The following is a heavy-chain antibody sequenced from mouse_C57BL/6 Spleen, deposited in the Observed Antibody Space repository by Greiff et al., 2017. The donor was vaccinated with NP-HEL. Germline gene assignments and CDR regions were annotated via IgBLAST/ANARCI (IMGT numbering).Heavy chain of an antibody. CDR1: GYAFSSSW. V-gene: IGHV1-82*01. Sequence: LQESGPELVKPGASVKISCKASGYAFSSSWMNWVKQRPGKGLEWIGRIYPGDGDTNYNGKFKGKATLTADKSSSTAYMQLSSLTSEDSAVYFCARDGYYGSSPWFAYWGQGTLVTVSA. D-gene: IGHD1-1*01. CDR2: IYPGDGDT. CDR3: ARDGYYGSSPWFAY. J-gene: IGHJ3*01.